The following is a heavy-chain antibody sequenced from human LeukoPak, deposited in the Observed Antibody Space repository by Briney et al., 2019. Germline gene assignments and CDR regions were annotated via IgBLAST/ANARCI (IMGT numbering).Heavy chain of an antibody. J-gene: IGHJ4*02. D-gene: IGHD3-22*01. CDR1: GFTFSSYG. CDR3: TTVISDYYDSSGYYLGRSDY. V-gene: IGHV3-15*07. CDR2: IKSKTDGGTT. Sequence: GGSLRLSCAASGFTFSSYGMHWVRQAPGKGLEWVGRIKSKTDGGTTDYAAPVKGRFTISRDDSKNTLYLQMNSLKTEDTAVYYCTTVISDYYDSSGYYLGRSDYWGQGTLVTVSS.